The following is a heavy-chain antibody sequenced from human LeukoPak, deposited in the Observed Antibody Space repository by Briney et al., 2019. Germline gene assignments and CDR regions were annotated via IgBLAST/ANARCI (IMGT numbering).Heavy chain of an antibody. J-gene: IGHJ6*03. D-gene: IGHD3-22*01. Sequence: PGGSLRLSCAASGFTFSSYGMSWVRQAPGKGLEWVSAISGSGGSTYYADSVKGRFTISRDNSKNTLYLQMNSLRAEDTAVYYCAKGTDITMIVYYYYYMDVWGKGITVTVSS. CDR3: AKGTDITMIVYYYYYMDV. CDR2: ISGSGGST. CDR1: GFTFSSYG. V-gene: IGHV3-23*01.